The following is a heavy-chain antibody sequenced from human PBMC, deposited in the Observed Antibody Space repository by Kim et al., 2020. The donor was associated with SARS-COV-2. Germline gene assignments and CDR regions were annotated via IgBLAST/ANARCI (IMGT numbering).Heavy chain of an antibody. J-gene: IGHJ4*02. Sequence: ASVKVSCKTSGYSFTSYGISWVRQAPGQGVEWMGWISAYNGDTNYPEKVQGRVTMTTDTSTSTAYMELRSLRSDDTAVYYCARVSPRRTIGHLFEYWGQGTLVTVSS. CDR1: GYSFTSYG. V-gene: IGHV1-18*04. CDR3: ARVSPRRTIGHLFEY. CDR2: ISAYNGDT.